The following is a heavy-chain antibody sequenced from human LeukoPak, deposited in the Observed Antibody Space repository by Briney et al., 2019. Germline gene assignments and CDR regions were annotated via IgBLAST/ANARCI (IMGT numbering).Heavy chain of an antibody. V-gene: IGHV4-34*01. Sequence: SETLSLTCAVYGGFFSGYYWSWIRQPPGKGLEWIGEINDSGSTNYNPSLKSRVTISVDTSKNRFSLKLSSVTAADTAVYYCARGKNYYDSSGYYYFDYWGQGTLVTVSS. CDR2: INDSGST. D-gene: IGHD3-22*01. CDR3: ARGKNYYDSSGYYYFDY. CDR1: GGFFSGYY. J-gene: IGHJ4*02.